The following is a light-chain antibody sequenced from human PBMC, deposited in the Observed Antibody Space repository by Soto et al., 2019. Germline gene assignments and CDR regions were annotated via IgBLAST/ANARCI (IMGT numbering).Light chain of an antibody. V-gene: IGKV3-20*01. CDR3: QQYATTPFT. CDR2: GAS. CDR1: QSVSSNY. Sequence: EIVLTQSPGTLSLSPGERATLSCRASQSVSSNYLAWYQRKPGQAPRLLIYGASSRATGIPDRFSGSGSGTDFTLTISRLEPEDFSVYYCQQYATTPFTFGPGTKVDIK. J-gene: IGKJ3*01.